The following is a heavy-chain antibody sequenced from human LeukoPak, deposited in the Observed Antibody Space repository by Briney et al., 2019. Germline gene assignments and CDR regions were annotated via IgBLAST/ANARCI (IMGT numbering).Heavy chain of an antibody. CDR1: GGSIGDYY. CDR3: ARGASSWNNDY. CDR2: NYYIGST. V-gene: IGHV4-59*01. J-gene: IGHJ4*02. D-gene: IGHD6-13*01. Sequence: TSETLSLTCNVSGGSIGDYYWTWIRQFPGEGLEWIGYNYYIGSTNYNPSLKSRVTISVDTSKNQISLELKSVTAADTAVYYCARGASSWNNDYWGQGILVTVSS.